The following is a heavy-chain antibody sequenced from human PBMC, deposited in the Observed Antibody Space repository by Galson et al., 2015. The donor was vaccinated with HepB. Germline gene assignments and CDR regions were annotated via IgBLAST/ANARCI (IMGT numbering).Heavy chain of an antibody. Sequence: SVKVSCKASGYTFTSYYMHWVRQAPGQGLEWMGIINPSGGSTSYAQKFQGRVTMTRDTSTSTVYMELSSLRSEDTAVYYCAGVEMATKASKYYFDYWGQGTLVTVSS. D-gene: IGHD5-24*01. V-gene: IGHV1-46*03. CDR3: AGVEMATKASKYYFDY. J-gene: IGHJ4*02. CDR2: INPSGGST. CDR1: GYTFTSYY.